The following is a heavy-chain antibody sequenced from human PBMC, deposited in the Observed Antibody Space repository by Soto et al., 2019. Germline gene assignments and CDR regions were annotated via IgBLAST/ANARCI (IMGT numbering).Heavy chain of an antibody. CDR2: IYYSGST. V-gene: IGHV4-39*01. CDR1: GGSISSSGYY. CDR3: AKHYYDSSGYYEGNLREDYYYFDY. J-gene: IGHJ4*02. D-gene: IGHD3-22*01. Sequence: SETLSLTCTVPGGSISSSGYYWGWIRQPPGKGLEWIGSIYYSGSTYYNPSLKSRVTISVDTSKNQFSLKLSSVTAADTAVYYCAKHYYDSSGYYEGNLREDYYYFDYWGQGTLVTVSS.